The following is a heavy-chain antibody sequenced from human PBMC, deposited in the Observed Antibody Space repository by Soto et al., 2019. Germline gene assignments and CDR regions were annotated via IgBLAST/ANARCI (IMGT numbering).Heavy chain of an antibody. CDR1: GGSISSYY. CDR3: ASVFFSFTHHPYCSTLF. CDR2: IYYSGST. V-gene: IGHV4-59*08. D-gene: IGHD2-2*02. Sequence: PTETLALTCTVSGGSISSYYWSCIRLPPGKGLEWIGYIYYSGSTNYNPSLKSRVTISVDTSKNQFSLKLSSVTAADTAVYHCASVFFSFTHHPYCSTLFWDTGPIVTGSS. J-gene: IGHJ6*03.